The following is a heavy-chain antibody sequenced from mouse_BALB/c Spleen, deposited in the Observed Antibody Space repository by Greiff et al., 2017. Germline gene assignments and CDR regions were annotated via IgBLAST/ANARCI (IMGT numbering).Heavy chain of an antibody. J-gene: IGHJ3*01. D-gene: IGHD2-4*01. V-gene: IGHV14-3*02. CDR2: IDPANGNT. CDR3: ARGMITTEAWFAY. CDR1: GFNIKDTY. Sequence: VQLKESGAELVKPGASVKLSCTASGFNIKDTYMHWVKQRPEQGLEWIGRIDPANGNTKYDPKFQGKATITADTSSNTAYLQLSSLTSEDTAVYYCARGMITTEAWFAYWGQGTLVTVSA.